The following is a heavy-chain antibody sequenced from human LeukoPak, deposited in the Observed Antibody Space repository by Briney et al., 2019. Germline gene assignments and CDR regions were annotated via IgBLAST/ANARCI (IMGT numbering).Heavy chain of an antibody. J-gene: IGHJ4*02. D-gene: IGHD5-18*01. V-gene: IGHV3-23*01. CDR1: GFTFSSYD. CDR2: ICGSGGST. Sequence: PGGSLRLSCAASGFTFSSYDMSWVRQAPGKGLEWVSAICGSGGSTYYADSVKGRFTISRDNSKNTLYLQMNSLRAEDSAVYYCAKAQEEAPAMVWFYDYWGQGTLVTVSS. CDR3: AKAQEEAPAMVWFYDY.